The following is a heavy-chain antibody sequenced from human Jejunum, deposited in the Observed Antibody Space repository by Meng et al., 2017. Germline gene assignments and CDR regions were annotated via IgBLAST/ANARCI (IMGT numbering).Heavy chain of an antibody. Sequence: GESLKISCAGPGFAFSSFAMNWVRQAPGKGLEWVAVTSPDESEKYYADSAKGRFTISRDNSKDTLFLQMNSLRAEDTAIYYCARENYYRSGVLVAFDIWGQGTMVTVSS. J-gene: IGHJ3*02. CDR2: TSPDESEK. CDR1: GFAFSSFA. V-gene: IGHV3-30*04. D-gene: IGHD3-10*01. CDR3: ARENYYRSGVLVAFDI.